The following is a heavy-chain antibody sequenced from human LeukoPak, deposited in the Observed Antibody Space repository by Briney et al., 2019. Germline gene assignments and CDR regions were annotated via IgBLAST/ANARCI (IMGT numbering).Heavy chain of an antibody. V-gene: IGHV1-2*02. CDR2: INPNSGGT. D-gene: IGHD3-22*01. Sequence: ISCAASGFTFSSYGMHWVRQAPGQGLEWMGWINPNSGGTNYAQKFQGRVTMTRDTSISTAYMELSRLRSDDTAVYYCAREEDYYDSSGSHRYNWFDPWGQGTLVTVSS. CDR3: AREEDYYDSSGSHRYNWFDP. J-gene: IGHJ5*02. CDR1: GFTFSSYG.